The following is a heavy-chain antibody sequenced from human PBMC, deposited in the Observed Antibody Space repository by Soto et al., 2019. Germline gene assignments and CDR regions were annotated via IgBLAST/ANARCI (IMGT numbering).Heavy chain of an antibody. CDR2: ISYDGSNK. J-gene: IGHJ6*02. D-gene: IGHD1-7*01. Sequence: QVQLVESGGGVVQPGRSLRLSCAASGFTFSSYAMHWVRQAPGQGLEWVALISYDGSNKYYADSVKGRFTISRDNSKNTLNLQMTSLRPEDTAVYHCARDQGGTTLYYHGMDVWGQGTTVTVSS. CDR3: ARDQGGTTLYYHGMDV. V-gene: IGHV3-30-3*01. CDR1: GFTFSSYA.